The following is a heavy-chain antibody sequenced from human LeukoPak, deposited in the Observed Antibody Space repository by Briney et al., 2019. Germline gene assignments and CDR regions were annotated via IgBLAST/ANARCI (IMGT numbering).Heavy chain of an antibody. D-gene: IGHD3-9*01. CDR1: GGSVSSGTYY. J-gene: IGHJ4*02. V-gene: IGHV4-61*01. CDR2: IYYSGST. Sequence: SETLSLTCTVSGGSVSSGTYYWSWIRQPPGKGLEWIGYIYYSGSTNYNPSLKSRVTISVDTSMNQFSLKLSSVTAADTAVYYCARANPYDILTGYYRVIDYWGQGTLVTISS. CDR3: ARANPYDILTGYYRVIDY.